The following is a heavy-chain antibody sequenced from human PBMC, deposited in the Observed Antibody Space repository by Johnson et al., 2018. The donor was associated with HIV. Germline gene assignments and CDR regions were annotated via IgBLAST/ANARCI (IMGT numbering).Heavy chain of an antibody. V-gene: IGHV3-66*02. J-gene: IGHJ3*01. CDR3: ARSMRGAFDV. CDR1: GFNFDYYA. CDR2: IYSGGST. Sequence: VQLVESGGGVVRPGGSLRLSCAASGFNFDYYAMSWVRQVPGQGLEWVSVIYSGGSTYYADSVKGRFTISRDNSKNTLYLQMNSLRAEDTAVYHCARSMRGAFDVWGQGTMVTVSS. D-gene: IGHD3-10*01.